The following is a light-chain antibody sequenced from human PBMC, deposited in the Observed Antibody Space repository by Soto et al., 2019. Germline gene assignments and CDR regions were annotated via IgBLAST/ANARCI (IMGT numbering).Light chain of an antibody. CDR2: DAS. Sequence: EIVMTQSPATLSVSPGERATLSSRASQSISTNLAWYQKKPGQAPRLLIYDASTGATGIPAWFSGSASGTEFTLTISSLQSEDFAVYYCQQYHNWPLSFGGGAKVEIK. V-gene: IGKV3-15*01. CDR1: QSISTN. CDR3: QQYHNWPLS. J-gene: IGKJ4*01.